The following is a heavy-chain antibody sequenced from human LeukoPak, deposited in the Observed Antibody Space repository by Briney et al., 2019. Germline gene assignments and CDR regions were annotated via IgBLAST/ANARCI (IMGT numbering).Heavy chain of an antibody. CDR3: ARDRGSPYYYDY. CDR1: GYTFTVYY. V-gene: IGHV1-2*02. D-gene: IGHD3-16*01. J-gene: IGHJ4*02. Sequence: ASVKVSCKASGYTFTVYYMHWVRQAPGQGLEWMGWINPNSGGTNYAQKFQGRVTMTRDTSISTAYMELSGLRSDDTALYDCARDRGSPYYYDYWGQGTLVTVSS. CDR2: INPNSGGT.